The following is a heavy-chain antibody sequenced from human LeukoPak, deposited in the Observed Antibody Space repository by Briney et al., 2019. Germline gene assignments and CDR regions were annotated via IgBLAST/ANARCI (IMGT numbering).Heavy chain of an antibody. V-gene: IGHV4-4*07. CDR1: GGSISSYY. Sequence: SETLSLTCTVSGGSISSYYWSWIRQPAGKGLEWIGRIYTSESTNYNPSLKSRVTMSVDTSKNQFSLKLSSVTAADTAVYYCARGFDSSGYYQYWGQGTLVTVSS. J-gene: IGHJ4*02. D-gene: IGHD3-22*01. CDR2: IYTSEST. CDR3: ARGFDSSGYYQY.